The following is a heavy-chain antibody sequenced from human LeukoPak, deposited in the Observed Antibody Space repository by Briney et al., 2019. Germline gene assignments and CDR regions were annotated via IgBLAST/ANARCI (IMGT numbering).Heavy chain of an antibody. J-gene: IGHJ5*02. D-gene: IGHD3-10*01. Sequence: SETLSLTCAVYGGSFSGYYWSWIRQPPGKGLEWTGEINHSGSTNYNPSLKSRVTISVDTSKNQFSLKLSSVTAADTAVYYCASQGGSAYNWFDPWGQGTLVTVSS. CDR1: GGSFSGYY. V-gene: IGHV4-34*01. CDR2: INHSGST. CDR3: ASQGGSAYNWFDP.